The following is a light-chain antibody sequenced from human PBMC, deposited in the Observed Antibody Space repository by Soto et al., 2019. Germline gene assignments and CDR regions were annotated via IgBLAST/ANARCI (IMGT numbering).Light chain of an antibody. J-gene: IGKJ2*01. CDR1: QSLTSSY. Sequence: EIVLTQSPGTLSLSPGERATLSCRASQSLTSSYLAWYQQRPGQAPRLLIYGASSRATGIPDRFSGSGSGTDFTLTISSLQPEDFATYYCLQHNTYPYTFGQGTKLEIK. V-gene: IGKV3-20*01. CDR3: LQHNTYPYT. CDR2: GAS.